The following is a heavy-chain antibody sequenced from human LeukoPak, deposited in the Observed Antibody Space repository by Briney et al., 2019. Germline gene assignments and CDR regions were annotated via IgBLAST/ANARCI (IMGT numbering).Heavy chain of an antibody. D-gene: IGHD3-10*01. V-gene: IGHV3-48*03. CDR1: GFPFSAYE. CDR3: ARGTLYYGSESYDY. J-gene: IGHJ4*02. Sequence: GGSLRLSCAASGFPFSAYEMNWVRQAPGKGLEWVSYISVSGGTIYYADSVKGRFTISRDNAKQSLYLQMNSLRAEDTAVYYCARGTLYYGSESYDYWGQGTLVIVSS. CDR2: ISVSGGTI.